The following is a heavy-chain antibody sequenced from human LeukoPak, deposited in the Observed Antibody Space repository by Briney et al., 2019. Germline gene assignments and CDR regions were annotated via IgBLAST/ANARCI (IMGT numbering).Heavy chain of an antibody. J-gene: IGHJ5*02. CDR3: ARAVGLESWFDP. CDR1: GDSISSGDFY. CDR2: ICYRGST. D-gene: IGHD5-24*01. V-gene: IGHV4-31*03. Sequence: PSQTLSLTCTVSGDSISSGDFYWSWIRQHPGKGLEWIGYICYRGSTYYNPSLKSRVTMSVDTSTNQFSLNLRSVTAADTAVYYCARAVGLESWFDPWGQGTLVTVSS.